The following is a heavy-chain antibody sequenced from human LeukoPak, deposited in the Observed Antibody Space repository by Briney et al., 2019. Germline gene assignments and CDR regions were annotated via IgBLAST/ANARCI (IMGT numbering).Heavy chain of an antibody. CDR2: IRSKAYGGTT. CDR1: GFTFGDYA. D-gene: IGHD3-22*01. V-gene: IGHV3-49*03. J-gene: IGHJ4*02. CDR3: TRVDSDSSGYPDY. Sequence: PGGSLRLSCTASGFTFGDYAMSWFRQAPGKGLEWVGFIRSKAYGGTTEYAASVKGRFTISRDDSKSIAYLQMNSLKTEGTAVYYCTRVDSDSSGYPDYWGQGTLVTVSS.